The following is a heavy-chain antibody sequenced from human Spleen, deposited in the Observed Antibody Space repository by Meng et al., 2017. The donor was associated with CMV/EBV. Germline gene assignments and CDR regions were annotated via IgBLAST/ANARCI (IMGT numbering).Heavy chain of an antibody. Sequence: SGTTLTGYYMRWVGQTAGQGREWRGRINQNRDATNIARKCQGRVTKTRDTSINTAYMELGRLRSDDTAVYYCASRFSYYDLWSGFFVWGLGTLVTVSS. CDR2: INQNRDAT. CDR3: ASRFSYYDLWSGFFV. D-gene: IGHD3-3*01. V-gene: IGHV1-2*02. J-gene: IGHJ4*02. CDR1: GTTLTGYY.